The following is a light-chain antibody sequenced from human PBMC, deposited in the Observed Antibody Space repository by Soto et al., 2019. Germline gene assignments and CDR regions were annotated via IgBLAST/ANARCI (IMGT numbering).Light chain of an antibody. CDR2: GAS. CDR1: QSVSSN. V-gene: IGKV3-15*01. J-gene: IGKJ1*01. CDR3: QQYNNWPT. Sequence: EIVMTQSPATLSVSPGERATLSCRASQSVSSNLAWYQQKPGQAPRLLIYGASTRATGIPARFSGSGSRTEFTLTISSLQSEDFAVYYCQQYNNWPTSGQGTKVDIK.